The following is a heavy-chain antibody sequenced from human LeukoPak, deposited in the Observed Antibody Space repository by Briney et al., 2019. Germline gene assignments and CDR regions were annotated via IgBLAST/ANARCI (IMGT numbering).Heavy chain of an antibody. D-gene: IGHD6-19*01. V-gene: IGHV3-21*01. CDR3: ARDGWVDY. J-gene: IGHJ4*02. CDR1: GFTFNTYT. Sequence: PGESLRLSCAASGFTFNTYTMNWVRQAPGKGLEWVSSITSSGTYIYYADSVKGRFTISRDDAKNSLYLQMNSLRVEDTAVYYCARDGWVDYWGQGTLVTVSS. CDR2: ITSSGTYI.